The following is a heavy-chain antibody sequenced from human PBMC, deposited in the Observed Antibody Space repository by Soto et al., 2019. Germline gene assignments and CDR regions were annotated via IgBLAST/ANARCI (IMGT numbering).Heavy chain of an antibody. J-gene: IGHJ5*02. CDR3: VRLALYYDFWSGYYSPGNWFDP. D-gene: IGHD3-3*01. CDR1: GGSISSGGYY. V-gene: IGHV4-31*03. Sequence: PSETLSLTCTVSGGSISSGGYYWSWIRQHPGKGLVWIGYIYYSGSTYYNPSLKSRVTISIDTSTTQFSLKLSSVSAADTAVYFCVRLALYYDFWSGYYSPGNWFDPGGPGTLVTVSS. CDR2: IYYSGST.